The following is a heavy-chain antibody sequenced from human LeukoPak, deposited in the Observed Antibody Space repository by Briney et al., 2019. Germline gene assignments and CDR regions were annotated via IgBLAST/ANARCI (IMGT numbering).Heavy chain of an antibody. CDR3: ARDGELTVTRRWFDP. D-gene: IGHD4-17*01. Sequence: GASVKVSCKVSGHTLTELSIHWVRQAPGKGLEWMGWISAYNGNTNYAQKFQGRVTMTTDTSTSTAYMELRSLRSDDTAVYYCARDGELTVTRRWFDPWGQGTLVTVSS. J-gene: IGHJ5*02. CDR1: GHTLTELS. CDR2: ISAYNGNT. V-gene: IGHV1-18*01.